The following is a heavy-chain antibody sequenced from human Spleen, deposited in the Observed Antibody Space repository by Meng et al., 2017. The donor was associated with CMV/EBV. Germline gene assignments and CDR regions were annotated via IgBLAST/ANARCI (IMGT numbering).Heavy chain of an antibody. J-gene: IGHJ4*02. Sequence: CAVSGGSISSSSWWTWVSQVPGKGMEWIGESYHSDSTNYNPSLKSRVTISVDKFTNQFSLKLGSVTAADTAVYYCAGEYSGYAPDYWGQGTLVTVSS. CDR3: AGEYSGYAPDY. CDR1: GGSISSSSW. CDR2: SYHSDST. V-gene: IGHV4-4*02. D-gene: IGHD5-12*01.